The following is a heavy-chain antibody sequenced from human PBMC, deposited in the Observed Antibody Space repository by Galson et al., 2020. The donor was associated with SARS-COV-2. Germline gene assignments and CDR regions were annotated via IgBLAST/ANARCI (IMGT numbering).Heavy chain of an antibody. Sequence: SETLSLTCAVYGGSFSGYYWSWIRQPPGKGLEWIGEINHSGITNYNPSLKSRVTISVDTSKNQFSLKLSSVTAADTAVYYCARAPLAAAGIPGAFDIWGQGTMVTVSS. CDR2: INHSGIT. J-gene: IGHJ3*02. CDR3: ARAPLAAAGIPGAFDI. CDR1: GGSFSGYY. D-gene: IGHD6-13*01. V-gene: IGHV4-34*01.